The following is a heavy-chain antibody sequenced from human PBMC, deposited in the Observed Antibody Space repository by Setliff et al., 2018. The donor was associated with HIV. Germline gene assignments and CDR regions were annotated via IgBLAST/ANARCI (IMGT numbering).Heavy chain of an antibody. Sequence: AGGSLRLSCVVSGFSIATNWMTWVRQAPGKGLEWVANINQEGTEKYYVGSVKGRFTISRDNSKNSYYLQMDSLRAEDTAVYYCAGPYFFTYWGQGTLVTVSS. CDR3: AGPYFFTY. J-gene: IGHJ4*02. V-gene: IGHV3-7*03. CDR2: INQEGTEK. D-gene: IGHD1-26*01. CDR1: GFSIATNW.